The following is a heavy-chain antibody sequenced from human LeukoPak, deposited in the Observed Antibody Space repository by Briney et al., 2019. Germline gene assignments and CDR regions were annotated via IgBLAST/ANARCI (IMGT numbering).Heavy chain of an antibody. CDR3: ASVSGSYYIGDDY. D-gene: IGHD1-26*01. Sequence: GGSLRLSCAASGFIFSSHGMNWVRQAPGKGLEWVSGISPSGDITYYADSVKGRFTISRDNSKNTVYLQMNSLRAEDTAVYYCASVSGSYYIGDDYWGQGTLVTVSS. CDR1: GFIFSSHG. V-gene: IGHV3-23*01. CDR2: ISPSGDIT. J-gene: IGHJ4*02.